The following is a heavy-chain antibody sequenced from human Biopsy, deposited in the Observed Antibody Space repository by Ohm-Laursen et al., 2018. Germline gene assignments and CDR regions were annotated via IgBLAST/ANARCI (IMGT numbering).Heavy chain of an antibody. J-gene: IGHJ2*01. CDR3: ARDRGYYSDRTVPGYFDL. V-gene: IGHV4-59*01. Sequence: TLSLTCTVSGDSIGSYYWSWIRQPPGKGLVWIGYVHYTGSTDYNPTLQSRVTISVDTSKNHFSLRLRSVTPADTAIYYCARDRGYYSDRTVPGYFDLWGRGTLVTVSS. CDR1: GDSIGSYY. D-gene: IGHD3-22*01. CDR2: VHYTGST.